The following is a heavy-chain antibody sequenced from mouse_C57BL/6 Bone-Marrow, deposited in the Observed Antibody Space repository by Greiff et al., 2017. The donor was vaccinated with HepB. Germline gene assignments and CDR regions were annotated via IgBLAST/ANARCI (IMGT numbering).Heavy chain of an antibody. V-gene: IGHV5-17*01. J-gene: IGHJ1*03. CDR2: ISSGSSTI. D-gene: IGHD2-3*01. CDR3: ARVLYDGPWYFDV. CDR1: GFTFSDYG. Sequence: EVKLEESGGGLVKPGGSLKLSCAASGFTFSDYGMHWVRQAPEKGLEWVAYISSGSSTIYYADTVKGRFTISRDNAKNTLFLQMTSLRSEDTAMYYCARVLYDGPWYFDVWGTGTTVTVSS.